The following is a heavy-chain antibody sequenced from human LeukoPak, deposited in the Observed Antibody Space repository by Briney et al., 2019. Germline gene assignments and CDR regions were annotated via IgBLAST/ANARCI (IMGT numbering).Heavy chain of an antibody. CDR2: INHSGST. CDR3: ARLGTYYYGSGSGFGLDY. J-gene: IGHJ4*02. D-gene: IGHD3-10*01. Sequence: PSETLSLTCAVYGGSFSGYYWSWIRQPPGKGLEWIGEINHSGSTNYNPSLKSRVTISVDTSKNQFSLKLSSVTAADTAVYYCARLGTYYYGSGSGFGLDYWGQGTLVTVSS. CDR1: GGSFSGYY. V-gene: IGHV4-34*01.